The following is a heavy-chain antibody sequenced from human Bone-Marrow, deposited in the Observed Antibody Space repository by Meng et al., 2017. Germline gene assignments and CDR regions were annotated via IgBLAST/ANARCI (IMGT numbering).Heavy chain of an antibody. V-gene: IGHV3-30*12. J-gene: IGHJ4*02. Sequence: GESLKISCAASGFTFSSYGMHWVRQAPGKGLEWVAVISYDGSNKYYADSVKGRFTISRDNSKNTLYLQMNSLRAEDTAVYYCARDGDSGDYWGQGTLVTVSS. D-gene: IGHD7-27*01. CDR2: ISYDGSNK. CDR1: GFTFSSYG. CDR3: ARDGDSGDY.